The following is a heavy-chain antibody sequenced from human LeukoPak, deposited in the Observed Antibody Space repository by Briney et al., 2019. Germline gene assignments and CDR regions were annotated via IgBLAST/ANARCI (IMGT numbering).Heavy chain of an antibody. Sequence: SETLSLTCTVSGGSISSSSYYWGWIRQPPGKGLEWIGSIYYSGSTYYNPSLKSRVTIPVDTSKNQFSLKLSSVTAADTAVYYCARRYCGSGSYYNFDYWGQGTLVTVSS. CDR1: GGSISSSSYY. CDR3: ARRYCGSGSYYNFDY. V-gene: IGHV4-39*01. CDR2: IYYSGST. J-gene: IGHJ4*02. D-gene: IGHD3-10*01.